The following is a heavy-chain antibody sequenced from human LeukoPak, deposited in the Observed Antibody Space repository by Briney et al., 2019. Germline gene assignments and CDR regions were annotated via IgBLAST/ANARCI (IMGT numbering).Heavy chain of an antibody. V-gene: IGHV1-18*01. J-gene: IGHJ6*03. CDR2: ISAYNGNT. Sequence: ASVKVSCKASGYTFTSYGISWVRQAPGQGLEWMGWISAYNGNTNYAQKLQGRVTMTTDTSTSTAYMELRSLRSDDTAVYYCARGAVPAGDYYYYYMDVWGKGTTVTVSS. CDR3: ARGAVPAGDYYYYYMDV. D-gene: IGHD2-2*01. CDR1: GYTFTSYG.